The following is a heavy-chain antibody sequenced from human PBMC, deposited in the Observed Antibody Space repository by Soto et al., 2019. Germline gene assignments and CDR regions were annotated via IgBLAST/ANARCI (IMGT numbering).Heavy chain of an antibody. V-gene: IGHV3-7*01. J-gene: IGHJ4*02. Sequence: EVQLVESGGGLVQPGGSLRLSCAASGFTFTNYWMTWVRQAPGKGLEWVAIVKPDGSEKNYVESVKGRFTISRDNAKNSLYLQMNSLRVEDTAVYYCARDPIRGDDYNFDYWGQGILVTVSS. CDR1: GFTFTNYW. D-gene: IGHD4-4*01. CDR2: VKPDGSEK. CDR3: ARDPIRGDDYNFDY.